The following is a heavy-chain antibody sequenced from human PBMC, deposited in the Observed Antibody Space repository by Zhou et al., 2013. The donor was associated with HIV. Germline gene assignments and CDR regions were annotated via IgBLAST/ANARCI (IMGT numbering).Heavy chain of an antibody. Sequence: QVQLVQSGAEVKKPGSSVKVSCKASGGTFSSYAISWVRQAPGQGLEWMGRIIPILGITNYAQKFQDRVTITADRSTSTAYMELSSLRSEDMAVYYCARERQKWARDYHFDYWGQGTLVTVSS. CDR3: ARERQKWARDYHFDY. V-gene: IGHV1-69*04. CDR2: IIPILGIT. CDR1: GGTFSSYA. J-gene: IGHJ4*02. D-gene: IGHD4-17*01.